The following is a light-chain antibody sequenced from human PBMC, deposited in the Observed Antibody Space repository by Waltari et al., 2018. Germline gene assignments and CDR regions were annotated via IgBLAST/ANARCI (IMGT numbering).Light chain of an antibody. CDR1: KSISKY. J-gene: IGKJ1*01. V-gene: IGKV3-20*01. CDR2: AAS. CDR3: QNHERLPAT. Sequence: VLTQSPGTLSLSPGETATLSCRASKSISKYLVCYQQRPGHAPRLLIYAASTRATGVPDRFSGSGYGTDFTLTISRLEPEDFAVYYCQNHERLPATFGQGTKVEIK.